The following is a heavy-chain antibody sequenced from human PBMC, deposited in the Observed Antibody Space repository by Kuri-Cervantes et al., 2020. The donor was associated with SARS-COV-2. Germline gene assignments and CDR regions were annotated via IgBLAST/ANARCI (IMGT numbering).Heavy chain of an antibody. J-gene: IGHJ4*02. CDR1: VFTFSSHG. Sequence: LSLTCAASVFTFSSHGMHWVRQAPGKGLEWVAVIWYAGSNKYYADSVKGRFTISRGNSKNTLYLQMNSLRAEDTAVYYCARDTVRGVIRYYFDYWGQGTLVTVSS. CDR2: IWYAGSNK. D-gene: IGHD3-16*02. CDR3: ARDTVRGVIRYYFDY. V-gene: IGHV3-33*08.